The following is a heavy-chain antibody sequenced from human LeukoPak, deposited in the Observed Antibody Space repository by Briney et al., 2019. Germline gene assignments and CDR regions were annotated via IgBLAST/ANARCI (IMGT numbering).Heavy chain of an antibody. CDR2: INPSGGST. V-gene: IGHV1-46*01. Sequence: ASVKVSCKASGYTFTSYYMHWVRQAPGQGLEWMGIINPSGGSTSYAQKFQGRVTMTRDTSTSTVYMELSSLRSEDTAVYYCARVFPTSAGAKYYFDYWSQGTLVTVSS. J-gene: IGHJ4*02. CDR3: ARVFPTSAGAKYYFDY. D-gene: IGHD1-26*01. CDR1: GYTFTSYY.